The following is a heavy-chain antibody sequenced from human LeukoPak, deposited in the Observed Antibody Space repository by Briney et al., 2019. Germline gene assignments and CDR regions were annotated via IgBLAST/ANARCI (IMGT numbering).Heavy chain of an antibody. J-gene: IGHJ4*02. CDR2: INHSGST. CDR3: AREEMPGKFDY. CDR1: GGSFSGYY. D-gene: IGHD1-26*01. Sequence: PSETLPLTCAVYGGSFSGYYWSWIRQPPGKGLEWIGEINHSGSTNYNPSLKSRVTISVDTSKNQFSLKLSSVTAADTAVYYCAREEMPGKFDYWGQGTLVTVSS. V-gene: IGHV4-34*01.